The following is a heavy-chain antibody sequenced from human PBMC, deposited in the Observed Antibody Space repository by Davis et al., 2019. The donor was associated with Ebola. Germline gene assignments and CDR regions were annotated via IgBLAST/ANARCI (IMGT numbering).Heavy chain of an antibody. J-gene: IGHJ6*02. CDR1: GFTVSSNY. Sequence: GGSLRLSCAASGFTVSSNYMSWVRQAPGKGLEWVSAISGSGGSTYYADSVKGRFTISRDNSKNTLYLQMNSLRAEDTAVYYCARIAAAEGMDVWGQGTTVTVSS. CDR2: ISGSGGST. V-gene: IGHV3-23*01. CDR3: ARIAAAEGMDV. D-gene: IGHD6-13*01.